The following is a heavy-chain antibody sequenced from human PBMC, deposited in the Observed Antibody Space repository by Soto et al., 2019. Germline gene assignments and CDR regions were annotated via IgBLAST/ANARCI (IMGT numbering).Heavy chain of an antibody. CDR2: IIPIFGTA. D-gene: IGHD3-9*01. CDR1: GGTFSSYA. CDR3: ASRRYFDWFPPGVSWFDP. V-gene: IGHV1-69*12. J-gene: IGHJ5*02. Sequence: QVQLVQSGAEVKKPGSSVKVSCKASGGTFSSYAISWVRQAPGQGLEWMGGIIPIFGTANYAQKFQGRVRITAEESTSRGYMELSSLRSEDTAVYYCASRRYFDWFPPGVSWFDPWGQGTLVTVSS.